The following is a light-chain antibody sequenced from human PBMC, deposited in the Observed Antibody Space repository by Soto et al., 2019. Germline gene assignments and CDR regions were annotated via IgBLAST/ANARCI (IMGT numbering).Light chain of an antibody. V-gene: IGLV2-14*03. Sequence: QSALTQPASVSGSPGQSFTISCTGTSSDVGRYNYVSWYQQHPGKAPKVMIYDVNNRPSGVSNRFSGSKSGNTASLTISGLQAEDEAHYYCSSYTSSSTPFVFGTGTKVTVL. CDR3: SSYTSSSTPFV. CDR2: DVN. CDR1: SSDVGRYNY. J-gene: IGLJ1*01.